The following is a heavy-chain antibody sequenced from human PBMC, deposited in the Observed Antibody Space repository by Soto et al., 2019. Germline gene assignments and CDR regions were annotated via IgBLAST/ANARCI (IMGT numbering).Heavy chain of an antibody. CDR3: ARVGSSGWHLDY. V-gene: IGHV4-59*01. D-gene: IGHD6-25*01. J-gene: IGHJ4*01. CDR1: GGSMRSYY. CDR2: IYYTGST. Sequence: QVQLQESGPGQVRPSETLSLTCTVSGGSMRSYYWSWIRQPPEKRPEWIGYIYYTGSTNLNPSLKSRVTMSVDTSKNQFSMKLTSVTAADTAMYYCARVGSSGWHLDYWGHGALVTVSS.